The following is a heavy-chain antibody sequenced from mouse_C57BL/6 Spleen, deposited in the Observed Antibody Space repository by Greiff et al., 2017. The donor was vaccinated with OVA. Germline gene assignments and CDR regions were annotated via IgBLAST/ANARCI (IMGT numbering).Heavy chain of an antibody. D-gene: IGHD1-1*02. V-gene: IGHV1-26*01. CDR2: INPNNGGT. Sequence: EVQLQQSGPELVKPGASVKISCKASGYTFTDYYMNWVKQSHGKSLEWIGDINPNNGGTSYNQKFKGKATLTVDKSSSTAYMELRSLTSEDSAVYYCARGVGPWYFDYWGQGTTLTVSS. CDR1: GYTFTDYY. CDR3: ARGVGPWYFDY. J-gene: IGHJ2*01.